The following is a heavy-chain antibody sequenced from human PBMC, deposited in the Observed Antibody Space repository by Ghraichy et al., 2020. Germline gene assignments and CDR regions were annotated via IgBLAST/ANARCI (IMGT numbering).Heavy chain of an antibody. CDR3: ASGRGYN. CDR1: GFNVSSNY. CDR2: IYTGENT. Sequence: GGSLRLSCAASGFNVSSNYMNWVRQAPGKGLEWVSVIYTGENTFYADSVKGGFTISRDTSKNTVYIQMNSLRAEDTAVYYCASGRGYNWGQGTLVTVSS. V-gene: IGHV3-53*01. D-gene: IGHD5-12*01. J-gene: IGHJ4*02.